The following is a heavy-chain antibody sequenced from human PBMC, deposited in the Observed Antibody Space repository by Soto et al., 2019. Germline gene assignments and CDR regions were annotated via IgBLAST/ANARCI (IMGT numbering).Heavy chain of an antibody. D-gene: IGHD6-19*01. CDR2: INPNSGGT. J-gene: IGHJ6*02. Sequence: ASVKVSCKASGYTFTGYYMHWVRQAPGQGLEWMGWINPNSGGTNYAQKFQGRVTMTRDTSISTAYMELSRLRSDDTAVYYCARERSGWNYYYYYGMDVWGQGTAVTV. CDR1: GYTFTGYY. CDR3: ARERSGWNYYYYYGMDV. V-gene: IGHV1-2*02.